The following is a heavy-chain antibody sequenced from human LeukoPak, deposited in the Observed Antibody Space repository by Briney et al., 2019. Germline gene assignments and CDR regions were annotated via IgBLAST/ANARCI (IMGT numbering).Heavy chain of an antibody. CDR2: IIPIFGTA. V-gene: IGHV1-69*06. J-gene: IGHJ5*02. D-gene: IGHD6-6*01. Sequence: ASVKVSCKASGGTFSSYAISWVRQAPGQGLEWMGGIIPIFGTANYAQKSQGRVTITADKSTSTAYMELSSLRSEDTAVYYCAREWSIAAHAGWFDPWGQGTLVTV. CDR1: GGTFSSYA. CDR3: AREWSIAAHAGWFDP.